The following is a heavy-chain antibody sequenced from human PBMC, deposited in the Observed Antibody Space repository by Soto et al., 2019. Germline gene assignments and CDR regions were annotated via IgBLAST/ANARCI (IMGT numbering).Heavy chain of an antibody. Sequence: PSETLSLTCTVSGCSISSYYWSWIRQPPGKGLEWIGYIYYSGSTNYNPSLKSRVTISVDTSKNQFSLKLSSVTAADTAVYYCARLNRAAAGSFDYWGQGTLVTVSS. V-gene: IGHV4-59*08. J-gene: IGHJ4*02. D-gene: IGHD6-13*01. CDR2: IYYSGST. CDR1: GCSISSYY. CDR3: ARLNRAAAGSFDY.